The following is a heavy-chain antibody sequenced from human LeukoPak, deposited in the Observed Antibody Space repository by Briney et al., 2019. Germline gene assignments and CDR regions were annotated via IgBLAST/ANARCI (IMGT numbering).Heavy chain of an antibody. CDR2: IFWNDVK. CDR1: GFSLSTSGVG. J-gene: IGHJ4*02. D-gene: IGHD4-17*01. CDR3: AHRRDGAYNY. Sequence: SGPPLVKPTQTLTLTCTSSGFSLSTSGVGVGWIRQPPGMALEWLAIIFWNDVKYYSPSLKNRLTITKDTSKNQVVLTLTNMDPVDTATYYCAHRRDGAYNYWGQGTLVTVSS. V-gene: IGHV2-5*01.